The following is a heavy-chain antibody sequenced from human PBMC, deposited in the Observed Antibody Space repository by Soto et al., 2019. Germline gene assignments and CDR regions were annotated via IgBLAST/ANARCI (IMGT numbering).Heavy chain of an antibody. J-gene: IGHJ4*02. V-gene: IGHV4-30-2*01. CDR1: GGSISSGGYS. Sequence: QLQLQESGSGLVKPSQTLSLTCAVSGGSISSGGYSWSWIRQPPGKGLEWIGYIYHSGSTYYNPSLTSRVTISVDRSKNQFSLKLSSVTAADTAVYYCARTPNYSNYEGIFDYWGQGTLVTVSS. D-gene: IGHD4-4*01. CDR3: ARTPNYSNYEGIFDY. CDR2: IYHSGST.